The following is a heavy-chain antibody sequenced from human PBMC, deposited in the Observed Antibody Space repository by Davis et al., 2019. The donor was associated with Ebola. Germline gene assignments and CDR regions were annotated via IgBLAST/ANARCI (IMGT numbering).Heavy chain of an antibody. V-gene: IGHV3-74*01. Sequence: GESLKISCAASGFTFRSYWMHWVRQPPGKGLVWVSRINSDGSSTSYADSVKGRFTVSRDNAKNTLYLQMNSLRAEDTAVYYCARVEVGIAASKPDYWGQGTLVTVSS. D-gene: IGHD6-13*01. CDR3: ARVEVGIAASKPDY. CDR1: GFTFRSYW. CDR2: INSDGSST. J-gene: IGHJ4*02.